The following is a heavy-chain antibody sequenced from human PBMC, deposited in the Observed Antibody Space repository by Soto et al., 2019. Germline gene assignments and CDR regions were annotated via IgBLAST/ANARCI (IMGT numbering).Heavy chain of an antibody. CDR2: ISYDGDNK. Sequence: QLVESGGGVVQPGRSPRLSCAASGFTFSNYGMHWVRQAPGQGLEWVAVISYDGDNKHYTDSVKGRFTISRDNSKNTFYLQMNSLRAEDTAVYYCAKGSTTVTTADAFDVWGQGTMVTVSS. V-gene: IGHV3-30*18. J-gene: IGHJ3*01. CDR3: AKGSTTVTTADAFDV. D-gene: IGHD4-17*01. CDR1: GFTFSNYG.